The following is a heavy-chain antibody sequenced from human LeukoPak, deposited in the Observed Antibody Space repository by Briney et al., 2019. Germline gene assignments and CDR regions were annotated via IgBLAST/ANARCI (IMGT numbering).Heavy chain of an antibody. Sequence: ASVKVSCKASGYTFTNYFMHWVRQAPGQGLEWMGIINPAGGGTSYAQKFQGRVTMTRDTSTSTVYMELSSLRSEDTAVYYCARGDSSGYYYAFDIWGQGTMVTVSS. CDR1: GYTFTNYF. CDR2: INPAGGGT. V-gene: IGHV1-46*01. CDR3: ARGDSSGYYYAFDI. D-gene: IGHD3-22*01. J-gene: IGHJ3*02.